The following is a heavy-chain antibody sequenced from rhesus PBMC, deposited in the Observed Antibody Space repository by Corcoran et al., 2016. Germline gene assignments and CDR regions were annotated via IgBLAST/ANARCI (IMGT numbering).Heavy chain of an antibody. V-gene: IGHV4-169*02. CDR1: GGFLSSRP. CDR2: IFGSGTST. CDR3: ANGPWDRPFDY. Sequence: QVQLQESGPGLVKPSETLSVTCAAFGGFLSSRPRIWIRQAPGKGLEWIGYIFGSGTSTNYHPSLKSRFTLSVDTSKNQFSLKLSSVTAADTAVYYCANGPWDRPFDYWGQGVLVTVSS. D-gene: IGHD1-44*01. J-gene: IGHJ4*01.